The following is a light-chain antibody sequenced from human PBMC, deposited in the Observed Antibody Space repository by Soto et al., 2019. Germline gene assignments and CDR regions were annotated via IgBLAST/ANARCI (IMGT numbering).Light chain of an antibody. CDR1: QSVRAW. Sequence: DIQMTQSPSSVSASVGDSVTITCRASQSVRAWLAWYQQKEGKAPKLLIYGATSLLRGVPRRFSGSGSGTDFTLTISGLLPEDFATYYCHQGNSLPLTVGGGTKADIK. CDR2: GAT. CDR3: HQGNSLPLT. V-gene: IGKV1D-12*01. J-gene: IGKJ4*01.